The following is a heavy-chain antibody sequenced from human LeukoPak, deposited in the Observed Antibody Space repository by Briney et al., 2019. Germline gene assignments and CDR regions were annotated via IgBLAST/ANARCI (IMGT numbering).Heavy chain of an antibody. CDR2: INPSGGST. CDR3: ARESGGRQQLALDY. Sequence: ASVKVSCKASGYTFTSYYMHWVRQAPGQGLEWMGIINPSGGSTSYAQKFQGRVTMTRDTSTSTAYMELRSLRSDDTAVYYCARESGGRQQLALDYWGQGTLVTVSS. J-gene: IGHJ4*02. CDR1: GYTFTSYY. D-gene: IGHD6-13*01. V-gene: IGHV1-46*01.